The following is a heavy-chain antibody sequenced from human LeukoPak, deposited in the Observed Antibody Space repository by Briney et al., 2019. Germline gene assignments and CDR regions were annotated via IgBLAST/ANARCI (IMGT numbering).Heavy chain of an antibody. CDR2: IYYSGST. CDR1: GGSISGSSYY. D-gene: IGHD3-22*01. J-gene: IGHJ4*02. V-gene: IGHV4-39*01. Sequence: PSETLSLTCTVSGGSISGSSYYWGWIRQPPGKGLEWIGSIYYSGSTYYNPSLKSRVTISVDTSKNQFSLKLSSVTAADTAVYYCARRGYDSSGHYHNYWGQGTLVTVSS. CDR3: ARRGYDSSGHYHNY.